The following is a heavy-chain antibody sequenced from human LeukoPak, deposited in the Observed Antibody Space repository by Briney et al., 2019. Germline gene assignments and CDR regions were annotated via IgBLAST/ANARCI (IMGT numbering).Heavy chain of an antibody. CDR2: IKQDGSEK. CDR3: ARGYDSSGWAY. D-gene: IGHD3-22*01. CDR1: GFTFSTYW. V-gene: IGHV3-7*01. Sequence: GGSLRLSCLASGFTFSTYWMTWVRQAPGKGLEWVANIKQDGSEKYYVDSVKGRFSISRDNAKNSLYLQMNSLRAEDTAVYYCARGYDSSGWAYWGQGTPVTVSS. J-gene: IGHJ4*02.